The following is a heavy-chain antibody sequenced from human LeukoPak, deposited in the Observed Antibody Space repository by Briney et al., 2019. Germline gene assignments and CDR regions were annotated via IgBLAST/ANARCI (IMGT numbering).Heavy chain of an antibody. V-gene: IGHV4-30-4*01. D-gene: IGHD3-22*01. Sequence: SETLSLNCTVSGGSISSGDYYWSWIRQPPGKGLEWIGYFYYSGSTFYNPSLKSRVTISVDTSKNQFSLKLSSVTAADTAVYYCARPYYYDSRIDPWGQGTLVTVSS. CDR1: GGSISSGDYY. CDR3: ARPYYYDSRIDP. CDR2: FYYSGST. J-gene: IGHJ5*02.